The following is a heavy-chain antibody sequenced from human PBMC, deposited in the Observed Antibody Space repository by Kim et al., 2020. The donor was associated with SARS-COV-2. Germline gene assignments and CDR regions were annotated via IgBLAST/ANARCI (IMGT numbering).Heavy chain of an antibody. Sequence: GGSLRLSCAASGFTFSSYAMSWVRQAPGKGLEWVSSINSRGERTYYADSVKGRFTFSRDNSRNTLFLQMNSLGAEDTAVYYCAKERGTNYYYYGMDVWGQGTTVSVSS. D-gene: IGHD2-2*01. V-gene: IGHV3-23*01. CDR1: GFTFSSYA. CDR3: AKERGTNYYYYGMDV. CDR2: INSRGERT. J-gene: IGHJ6*02.